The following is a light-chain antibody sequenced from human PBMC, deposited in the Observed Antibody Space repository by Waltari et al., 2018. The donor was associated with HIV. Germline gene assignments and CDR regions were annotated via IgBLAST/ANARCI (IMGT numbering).Light chain of an antibody. V-gene: IGLV2-14*03. CDR3: GAYTSGSTPVV. Sequence: QSALIQPASLSGSPGQSITISCTGTSSDIVISNFVSWYHLHPGKAPKLLLYDVNNRPSGVSSRFSGSKSGNSASLTIFGLQDDDEGDYYCGAYTSGSTPVVFGGGTKLTVL. CDR1: SSDIVISNF. J-gene: IGLJ2*01. CDR2: DVN.